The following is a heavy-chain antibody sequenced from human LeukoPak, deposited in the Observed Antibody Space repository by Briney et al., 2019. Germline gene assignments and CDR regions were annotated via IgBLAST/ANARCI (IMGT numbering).Heavy chain of an antibody. CDR3: VRGSHRHSYGDY. V-gene: IGHV4-61*02. Sequence: PSETLSLTCTVSGGSISSGSYYWSWIRQPAGKGLEWIGRIYTSGSTNYNPSLKSRVTISVDTSKNQFSLKLSSVTAADTAVYYCVRGSHRHSYGDYWGQGTLVTVSS. D-gene: IGHD5-18*01. CDR2: IYTSGST. CDR1: GGSISSGSYY. J-gene: IGHJ4*02.